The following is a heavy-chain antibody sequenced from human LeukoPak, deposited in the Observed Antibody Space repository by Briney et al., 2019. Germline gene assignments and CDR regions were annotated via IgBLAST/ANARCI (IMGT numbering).Heavy chain of an antibody. CDR1: GFTFSNHW. CDR2: INSDGRTT. D-gene: IGHD4-17*01. Sequence: GGSLRLSCTASGFTFSNHWMHWVRQAPGKGLVWVSRINSDGRTTSYADSVKGRFTISRDNAKNTLYLQMNSLRADDTAVYYCTRDSGDYGDERFRYYYYGMDVWGQGTTVTVSS. V-gene: IGHV3-74*01. J-gene: IGHJ6*02. CDR3: TRDSGDYGDERFRYYYYGMDV.